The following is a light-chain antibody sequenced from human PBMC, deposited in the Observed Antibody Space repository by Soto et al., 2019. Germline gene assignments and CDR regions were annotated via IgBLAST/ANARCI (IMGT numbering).Light chain of an antibody. V-gene: IGLV1-44*01. CDR3: AAWDDSLNGQVV. CDR1: SSNIGSNT. J-gene: IGLJ2*01. CDR2: DNN. Sequence: QSVLTQPPSASGTPGQRVTISCSGGSSNIGSNTVNWYQQLPGTAPKLLIYDNNQRPSGVPDRFSGSKSGTSASLAIGGLQSEDEADYYCAAWDDSLNGQVVFGGGTK.